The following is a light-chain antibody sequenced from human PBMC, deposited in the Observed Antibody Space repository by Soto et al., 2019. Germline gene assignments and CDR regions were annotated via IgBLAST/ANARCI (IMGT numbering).Light chain of an antibody. J-gene: IGLJ2*01. CDR3: GTWDSSLSYVV. Sequence: QSVLTQLPSLSAAPGQKVTISCSGSSSNIGNNYVSWYQQLPGTAPKLLIYDNNKRPSGIPDRFSGSKSGTSATLGITGLQTGDEADYYCGTWDSSLSYVVFGGGTKVTVL. CDR2: DNN. V-gene: IGLV1-51*01. CDR1: SSNIGNNY.